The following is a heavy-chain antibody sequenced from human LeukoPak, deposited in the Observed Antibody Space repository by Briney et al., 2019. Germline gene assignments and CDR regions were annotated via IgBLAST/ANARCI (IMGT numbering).Heavy chain of an antibody. CDR2: ISGSDGST. CDR1: GFTFSSYG. D-gene: IGHD3-10*01. CDR3: AKNIGGLDY. V-gene: IGHV3-23*01. Sequence: GGSLRLSCVASGFTFSSYGMTWVRQAPGEGLEWVSGISGSDGSTYYADSVKGRFTISRDNSKNTLYLQMSSLRAEDTAVYYCAKNIGGLDYWGQGTLVTVSS. J-gene: IGHJ4*02.